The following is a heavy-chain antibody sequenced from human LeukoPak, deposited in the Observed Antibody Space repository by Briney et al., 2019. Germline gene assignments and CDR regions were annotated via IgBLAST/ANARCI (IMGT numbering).Heavy chain of an antibody. Sequence: SETLSLTCAVYGGSLSGYYWSWIRQPPGKGLEWIGEINHSGSTNYNPSLKSRVTISVDTSKNQFSLKLSSVTAAVTAVYYCARATYYYDSSGYYRYYYFDYWGQGTLVTVSS. CDR1: GGSLSGYY. D-gene: IGHD3-22*01. CDR3: ARATYYYDSSGYYRYYYFDY. CDR2: INHSGST. V-gene: IGHV4-34*01. J-gene: IGHJ4*02.